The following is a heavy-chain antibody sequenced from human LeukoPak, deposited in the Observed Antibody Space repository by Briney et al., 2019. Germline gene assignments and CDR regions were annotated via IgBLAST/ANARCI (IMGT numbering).Heavy chain of an antibody. CDR3: ARGRDSYGHFDY. V-gene: IGHV4-39*07. J-gene: IGHJ4*02. D-gene: IGHD5-18*01. CDR2: IYYSGST. Sequence: KPSETLSLTCTVSGGSISSSSYYWGWIRQPPGKGLEWIGSIYYSGSTYYNPSLKSRVTISVDTSKNQFSLKLSSVTAADTAVYYCARGRDSYGHFDYWGQGTLVTVSS. CDR1: GGSISSSSYY.